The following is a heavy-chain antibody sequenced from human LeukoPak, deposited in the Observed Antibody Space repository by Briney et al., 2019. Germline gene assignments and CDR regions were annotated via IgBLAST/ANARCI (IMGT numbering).Heavy chain of an antibody. CDR2: IYNTGST. J-gene: IGHJ3*02. V-gene: IGHV3-66*01. CDR1: GFTDSINY. D-gene: IGHD2-15*01. CDR3: TRVLVVVDAVDAFDM. Sequence: GGCLSLSCAVCGFTDSINYMSCVRQARGRGLEWISVIYNTGSTYYADSVKGRFTISRDSSKNTLYLQMNSLRAEDTAVYYCTRVLVVVDAVDAFDMWGLGTMVTVSS.